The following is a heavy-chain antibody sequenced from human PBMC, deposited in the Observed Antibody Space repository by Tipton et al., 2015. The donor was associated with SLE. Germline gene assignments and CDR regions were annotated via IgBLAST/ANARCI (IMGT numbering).Heavy chain of an antibody. J-gene: IGHJ3*02. CDR2: VTQSGAT. D-gene: IGHD5-12*01. V-gene: IGHV4-59*12. CDR1: GGSISSYF. Sequence: TLSLTCTVSGGSISSYFWTWIRQPPGKGLEWIGEVTQSGATNYNPSLKSRVTISVDTSKNQFSLKLSSVTAADTAVYYCARDLHGGYRGGAFDIWGQGTMVTVSS. CDR3: ARDLHGGYRGGAFDI.